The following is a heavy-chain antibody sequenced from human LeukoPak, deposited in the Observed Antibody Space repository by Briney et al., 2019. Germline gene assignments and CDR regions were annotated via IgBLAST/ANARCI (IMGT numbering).Heavy chain of an antibody. D-gene: IGHD3-22*01. J-gene: IGHJ6*02. CDR2: IIPIFGTA. CDR1: GGTFSSYA. V-gene: IGHV1-69*13. Sequence: SVKVSCKASGGTFSSYAISWVRQAPGQGLEWMGGIIPIFGTANYAQKFQGRVTTTADESTSTAYMELSSLRSEDTAVYYCARDGFYDSSGYYYEDYYYYGMDVWGQGTTVTVSS. CDR3: ARDGFYDSSGYYYEDYYYYGMDV.